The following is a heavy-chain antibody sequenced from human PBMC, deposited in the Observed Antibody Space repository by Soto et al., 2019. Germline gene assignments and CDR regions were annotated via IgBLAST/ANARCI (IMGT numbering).Heavy chain of an antibody. Sequence: EVQLVEAGGGLVQPGGSLKLSCAASGFTLSGYAMHWVRQASGKGLEWVARIRSKANSYAKAYAASVKGRFTISIDDLKNTAYLQMNSLKTEETAVYYCTRHGGGWAFDYLGQGTLVTVSS. CDR1: GFTLSGYA. CDR3: TRHGGGWAFDY. CDR2: IRSKANSYAK. D-gene: IGHD6-19*01. V-gene: IGHV3-73*01. J-gene: IGHJ4*02.